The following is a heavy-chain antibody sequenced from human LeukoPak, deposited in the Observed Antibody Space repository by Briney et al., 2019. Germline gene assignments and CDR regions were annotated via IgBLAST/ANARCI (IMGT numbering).Heavy chain of an antibody. CDR1: GCSISSSSYY. Sequence: SETLSLTCTASGCSISSSSYYWGWLRQPPGKGLEWIGSIYYSGGTYYNPSLQSRVTTSVDTSKTQFSLKLRTVTAAATAVYYCARSITMVRGVIAGVCDYWGQGTLVTVSS. J-gene: IGHJ4*02. CDR3: ARSITMVRGVIAGVCDY. V-gene: IGHV4-39*01. D-gene: IGHD3-10*01. CDR2: IYYSGGT.